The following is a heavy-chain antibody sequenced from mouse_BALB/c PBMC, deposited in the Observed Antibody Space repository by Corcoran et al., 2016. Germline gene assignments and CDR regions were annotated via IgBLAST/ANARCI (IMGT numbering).Heavy chain of an antibody. CDR1: GYTFTSYV. V-gene: IGHV1S136*01. CDR3: ARLYPGIAMDY. Sequence: EVQLQQSGPELVKPGASVKMSCKASGYTFTSYVMHWVKQKPGQGLEWIGYINPYKVGTTYNEKFKGKATLTSDKSSSTAYMELSSLTSEDSAVDDCARLYPGIAMDYWGQGTSVTVSS. CDR2: INPYKVGT. J-gene: IGHJ4*01.